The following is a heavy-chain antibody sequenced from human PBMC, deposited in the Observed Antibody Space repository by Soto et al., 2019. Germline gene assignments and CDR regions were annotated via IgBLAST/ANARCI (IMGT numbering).Heavy chain of an antibody. CDR1: GGSISSGDYY. Sequence: SETLSLTCTVSGGSISSGDYYWSWIRQPPGKGLEWIGYIYYSGSTHYNPSLKSRVTISVDTSKNQFSLKLSSVTAADTAVYYCVRDIGYCSGGSCLAGPDWFDPWGQGTLVTVSS. D-gene: IGHD2-15*01. CDR2: IYYSGST. CDR3: VRDIGYCSGGSCLAGPDWFDP. J-gene: IGHJ5*02. V-gene: IGHV4-30-4*01.